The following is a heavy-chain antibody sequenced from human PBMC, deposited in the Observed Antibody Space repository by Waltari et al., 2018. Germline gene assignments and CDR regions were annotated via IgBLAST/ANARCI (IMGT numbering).Heavy chain of an antibody. CDR1: GVSITSNRHY. D-gene: IGHD5-12*01. V-gene: IGHV4-39*01. CDR2: MSYSGAT. CDR3: ATYIGASVGTAAFDV. Sequence: QLQLQESGPGLVKPSETLSLTCSVSGVSITSNRHYWGWIRQPPGQGLEWIGTMSYSGATYSSPSLKGRVTISRDTSKNQLSLKLGSVTAADTAVYYCATYIGASVGTAAFDVWGQGTMVTVSS. J-gene: IGHJ3*01.